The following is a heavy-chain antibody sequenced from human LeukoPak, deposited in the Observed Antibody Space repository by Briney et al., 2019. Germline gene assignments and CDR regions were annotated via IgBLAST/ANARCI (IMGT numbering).Heavy chain of an antibody. CDR1: GGPVTEYY. V-gene: IGHV4-59*02. CDR3: ARGRGSTGYYYLDS. J-gene: IGHJ4*02. CDR2: TYHTGST. Sequence: SETLSLTCSVSGGPVTEYYWSWIRQPPGKGLEWIGYTYHTGSTNYSPSLKSRVTMSVDASRNQFSLKLVPVTAADTAVYYCARGRGSTGYYYLDSWGQGILVTVSS. D-gene: IGHD1-26*01.